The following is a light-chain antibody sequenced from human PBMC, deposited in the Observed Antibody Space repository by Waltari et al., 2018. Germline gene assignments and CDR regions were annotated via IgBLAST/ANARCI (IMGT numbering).Light chain of an antibody. Sequence: QSDLTQPASVSGSLGQSITISCTAPFRADRDYNYILWYQQHPGKAPNLLVFDVAPRPPGVSPRFSASQSGDTASLSISGLRPEDEATYYCTSYTLLTFTWQFGGGTKLTV. CDR3: TSYTLLTFTWQ. CDR1: FRADRDYNY. CDR2: DVA. V-gene: IGLV2-14*03. J-gene: IGLJ3*02.